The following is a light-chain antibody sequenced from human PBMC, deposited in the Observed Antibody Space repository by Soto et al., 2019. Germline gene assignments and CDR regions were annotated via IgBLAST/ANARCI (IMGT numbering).Light chain of an antibody. J-gene: IGLJ1*01. CDR2: DVS. Sequence: QSALTQPASVSGSPGQSITISCTGTSSDVGGYNYVSWCQQHPGKAPKLMIYDVSNRPSGVSNRFSGSKSGNTASLTISGLQAEDEAGYYCSSYTSSSTLVVFGTGTKLTVL. CDR1: SSDVGGYNY. CDR3: SSYTSSSTLVV. V-gene: IGLV2-14*01.